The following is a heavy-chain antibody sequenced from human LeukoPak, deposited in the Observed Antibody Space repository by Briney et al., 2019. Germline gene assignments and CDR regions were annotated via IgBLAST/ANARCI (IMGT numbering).Heavy chain of an antibody. Sequence: GGSLRLSCAASGFSVSSNYMSWVRQAPGKGLEWISVLYSGGSTNYADSVKGRFTTSRDDSKNTLLLQMNNLRAEDTAVYFCARETSAFWGQGTLVTVSS. CDR2: LYSGGST. V-gene: IGHV3-53*01. J-gene: IGHJ4*02. CDR3: ARETSAF. CDR1: GFSVSSNY.